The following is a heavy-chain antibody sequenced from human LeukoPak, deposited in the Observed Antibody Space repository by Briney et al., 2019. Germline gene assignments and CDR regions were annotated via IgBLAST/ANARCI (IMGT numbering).Heavy chain of an antibody. CDR3: ARDHDSSGYWDNDY. Sequence: GGSLRLSCAASGFTFSSYSMNWVRQAPGKGLEWVSFISSSSSYIYYADSVKGRFTISRDNAKNSLYLHMNSLRAEDTAVYYCARDHDSSGYWDNDYWGQGTLVTVSS. CDR2: ISSSSSYI. D-gene: IGHD3-22*01. J-gene: IGHJ4*02. CDR1: GFTFSSYS. V-gene: IGHV3-21*01.